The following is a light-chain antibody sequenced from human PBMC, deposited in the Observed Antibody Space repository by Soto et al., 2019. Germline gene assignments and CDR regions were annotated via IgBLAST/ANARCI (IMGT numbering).Light chain of an antibody. V-gene: IGLV2-8*01. J-gene: IGLJ2*01. CDR1: SSDVGAYNY. CDR2: DVS. CDR3: NSFAGSAHVV. Sequence: QAALAQPPSASGSPVQSVTISCTGTSSDVGAYNYVSWYQQHRGKAPKLIIYDVSQRPSGIPYRFSGSKSGNTASLTVSGLQAEDEAVYYCNSFAGSAHVVFGGGTQLTVL.